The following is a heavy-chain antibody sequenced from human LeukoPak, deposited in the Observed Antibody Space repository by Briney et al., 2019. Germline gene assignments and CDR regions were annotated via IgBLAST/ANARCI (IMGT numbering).Heavy chain of an antibody. CDR2: IYTIGST. CDR1: GPSISSDY. CDR3: ARDLTDYYELDY. Sequence: SETLSLTCTVSGPSISSDYWNWIRQPAGKGLEWIGRIYTIGSTNYNPPLKSRVTMSVDTSKNQFSLNLISVTAADTAVYYCARDLTDYYELDYWGQGTLVTVSS. V-gene: IGHV4-4*07. D-gene: IGHD3-22*01. J-gene: IGHJ4*02.